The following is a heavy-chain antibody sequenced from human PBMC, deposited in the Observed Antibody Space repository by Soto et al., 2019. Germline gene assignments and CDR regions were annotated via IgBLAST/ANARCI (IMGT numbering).Heavy chain of an antibody. CDR2: IYPGDSDT. CDR1: GYNFGTYW. V-gene: IGHV5-51*01. Sequence: PGESLKISCKGSGYNFGTYWIGWVRQIPGKGPEWMGIIYPGDSDTRYTPSFQGQVTISADKSEGASYVHWDSLKASDTAMYYCARRREYCSASSFYLDDTNWVNSFDSWGQGTLVTVSS. D-gene: IGHD2-2*01. CDR3: ARRREYCSASSFYLDDTNWVNSFDS. J-gene: IGHJ4*02.